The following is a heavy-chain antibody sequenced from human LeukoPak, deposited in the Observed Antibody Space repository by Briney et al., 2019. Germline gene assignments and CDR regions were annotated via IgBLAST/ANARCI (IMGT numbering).Heavy chain of an antibody. J-gene: IGHJ5*02. CDR2: IYYSGST. CDR3: ARGSVPPSWFDP. Sequence: PSETLSLTCTVSGGSISSSSYYWGWVRQPPGKGLEWIGSIYYSGSTYYNPSLKSRVTISVDTSKNQFSLKLSSVTAADTAVYYCARGSVPPSWFDPWGQGTPVTVSS. CDR1: GGSISSSSYY. V-gene: IGHV4-39*01.